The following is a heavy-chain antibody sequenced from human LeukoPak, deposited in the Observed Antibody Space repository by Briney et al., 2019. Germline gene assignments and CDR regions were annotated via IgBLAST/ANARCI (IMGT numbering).Heavy chain of an antibody. V-gene: IGHV3-30*04. CDR3: AREETETTLNWFNP. J-gene: IGHJ5*02. D-gene: IGHD4-17*01. Sequence: GRSLRLSCAASGFTFSTYAMHWVRQAPGKGLEWVAIISFDGSNKYYADSVKGRFTISRDNSKNTLFLQMNSLRDEDTAVYYCAREETETTLNWFNPWGQGTLVTVS. CDR1: GFTFSTYA. CDR2: ISFDGSNK.